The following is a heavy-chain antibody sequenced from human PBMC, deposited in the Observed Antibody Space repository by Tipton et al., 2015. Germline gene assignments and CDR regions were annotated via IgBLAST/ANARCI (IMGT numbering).Heavy chain of an antibody. V-gene: IGHV4-39*01. D-gene: IGHD3-10*01. CDR2: INYSGNT. J-gene: IGHJ4*02. CDR1: GGSIFMTIYY. CDR3: ARHSDMFRGVIGYYFDY. Sequence: TLSLTCTVSGGSIFMTIYYWVWIRQPPGKGLEWIGSINYSGNTYYNPSLKSRVTISVDTSKNQFSLKLSSVTAADTAVYYCARHSDMFRGVIGYYFDYWGRGTLVTVSS.